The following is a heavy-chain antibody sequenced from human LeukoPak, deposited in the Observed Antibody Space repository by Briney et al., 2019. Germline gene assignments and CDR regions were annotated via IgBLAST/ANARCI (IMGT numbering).Heavy chain of an antibody. D-gene: IGHD3-10*01. Sequence: SVKVSCKASGYTFTSYYMHWVRQAPGQGLEWMGRIIPILGIANYAQKFQGRVTITADKSTSTAYMELSSLRSEDTAVYYCARAYYYPDYWGQGTLVTVSS. V-gene: IGHV1-69*04. CDR2: IIPILGIA. J-gene: IGHJ4*02. CDR1: GYTFTSYY. CDR3: ARAYYYPDY.